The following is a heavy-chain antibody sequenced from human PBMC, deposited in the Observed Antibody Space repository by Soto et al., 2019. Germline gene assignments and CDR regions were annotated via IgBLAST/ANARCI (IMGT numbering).Heavy chain of an antibody. Sequence: EVQLVQSGAEVKKPGESLRISCKGSGYSFTSYWISWVRQMPGKGLEWMGRIDPSDSYTNYSPSFQGHVTISADKSISTAYLQWSSLKASDTAMYYCARHDRGDGLDVNYGMDVWGQGTTVTVSS. D-gene: IGHD3-16*01. J-gene: IGHJ6*02. CDR2: IDPSDSYT. CDR1: GYSFTSYW. V-gene: IGHV5-10-1*03. CDR3: ARHDRGDGLDVNYGMDV.